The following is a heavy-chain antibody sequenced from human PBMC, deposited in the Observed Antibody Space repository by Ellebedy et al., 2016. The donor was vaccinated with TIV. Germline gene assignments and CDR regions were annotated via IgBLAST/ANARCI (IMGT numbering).Heavy chain of an antibody. V-gene: IGHV4-59*08. CDR3: ARTVQLAFYMNV. D-gene: IGHD1-1*01. J-gene: IGHJ6*03. CDR2: IHHTGTT. CDR1: GGSLNDYN. Sequence: GSLRLSCTVSGGSLNDYNWSWIRQSPRKGLEWIGSIHHTGTTTYNPSLKSRVTISVDTSKNNFSLTLSSVTAADAAVYYCARTVQLAFYMNVWGTGITVTV.